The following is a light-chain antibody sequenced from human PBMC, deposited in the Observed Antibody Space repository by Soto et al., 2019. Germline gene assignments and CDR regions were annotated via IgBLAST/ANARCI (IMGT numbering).Light chain of an antibody. V-gene: IGLV2-14*01. CDR3: SSYASSTSYV. CDR2: DVT. J-gene: IGLJ1*01. Sequence: QSVLTQPASVSGSPGQSITISCTGTSSDVGGYDYVSWYQQHPGKAPKLMIYDVTNRPSGVSNRFSGSKSDNTASLTISGLQAEDEASYYCSSYASSTSYVFGTGTKLTVL. CDR1: SSDVGGYDY.